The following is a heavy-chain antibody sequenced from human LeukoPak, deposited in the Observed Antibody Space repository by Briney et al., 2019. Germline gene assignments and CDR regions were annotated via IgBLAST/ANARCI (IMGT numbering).Heavy chain of an antibody. V-gene: IGHV4-59*08. J-gene: IGHJ4*02. D-gene: IGHD6-6*01. CDR3: ARAHSGYGSSSL. CDR1: GGSFSGYY. CDR2: IYYSGST. Sequence: SETLSLTCAVYGGSFSGYYWSWIRQPPGKGLEWIGYIYYSGSTNYNPSLKSRVTMSVDTSKNQFSLKLTSVTAADTAVYYCARAHSGYGSSSLWGQGTLVTVSS.